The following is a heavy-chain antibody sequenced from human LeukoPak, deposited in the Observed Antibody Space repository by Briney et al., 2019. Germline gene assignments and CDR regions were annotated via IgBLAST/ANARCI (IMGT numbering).Heavy chain of an antibody. CDR1: GFTFSSYG. CDR2: IRYDGSNK. CDR3: AKGGGYEAQYYYYYLDV. D-gene: IGHD5-12*01. J-gene: IGHJ6*03. Sequence: GGSLRLSCAASGFTFSSYGMHWVRQAPGKGLEWVAFIRYDGSNKYYADSVKGRFTISRDNSKNTLYLQIKSLRAEDMAVYYCAKGGGYEAQYYYYYLDVWGKGTTVTISS. V-gene: IGHV3-30*02.